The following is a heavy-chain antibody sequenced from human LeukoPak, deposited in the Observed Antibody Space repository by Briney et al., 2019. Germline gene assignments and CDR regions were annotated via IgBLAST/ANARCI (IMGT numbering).Heavy chain of an antibody. J-gene: IGHJ3*02. D-gene: IGHD4-17*01. Sequence: SEDLSLTCIVSGTFINNYYWTWIRQPPGKGLEWIGYIYYSGPTNSNPSLKSRVTISIGKSKNQFSLKLTSVTAADTAFYYCARVNDGDYGAFDIWGQGTMVTVSS. CDR1: GTFINNYY. V-gene: IGHV4-59*01. CDR2: IYYSGPT. CDR3: ARVNDGDYGAFDI.